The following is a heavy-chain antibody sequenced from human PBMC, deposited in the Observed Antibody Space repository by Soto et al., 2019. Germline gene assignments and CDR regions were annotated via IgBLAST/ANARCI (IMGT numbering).Heavy chain of an antibody. V-gene: IGHV1-18*01. CDR2: ISAYNGNT. J-gene: IGHJ3*02. CDR1: GYTFTSYG. Sequence: ASVKVSCKASGYTFTSYGISWVRQAPGQGLEWMGWISAYNGNTNYAQKLQGRVTMTTNTSISTAYMELSSLRSEDTAVYYCARGYDRFAFDIWGQGTMVTVAS. CDR3: ARGYDRFAFDI. D-gene: IGHD2-2*01.